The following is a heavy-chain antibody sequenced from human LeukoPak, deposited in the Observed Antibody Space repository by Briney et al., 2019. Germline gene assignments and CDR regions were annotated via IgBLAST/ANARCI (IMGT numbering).Heavy chain of an antibody. CDR2: IIPILGIA. CDR3: ARASTLYYYDSSGYYYSGYYFDY. D-gene: IGHD3-22*01. V-gene: IGHV1-69*04. Sequence: SVKVSCKASGGTFSSYAISWVRQAPGQGLEWMGRIIPILGIANYAQKFQGRVTITADKSTSTAYMELSSLRSEDTAVYYCARASTLYYYDSSGYYYSGYYFDYWGQGTWSPSPQ. CDR1: GGTFSSYA. J-gene: IGHJ4*02.